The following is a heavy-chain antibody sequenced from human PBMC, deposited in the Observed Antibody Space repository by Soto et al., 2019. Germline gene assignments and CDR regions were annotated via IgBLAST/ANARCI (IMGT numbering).Heavy chain of an antibody. CDR3: ASRYDSSDY. J-gene: IGHJ4*02. Sequence: QVQLVQSGAEVKKPGSSVKVSCKASGGTFSSYTISWVRQAPGQGLEWMGRIIPILGIANYAQKFQGRVTITADKSMSTAYMELSSLSSEDTAVYYCASRYDSSDYWGQGTLVTVSS. D-gene: IGHD3-22*01. V-gene: IGHV1-69*02. CDR2: IIPILGIA. CDR1: GGTFSSYT.